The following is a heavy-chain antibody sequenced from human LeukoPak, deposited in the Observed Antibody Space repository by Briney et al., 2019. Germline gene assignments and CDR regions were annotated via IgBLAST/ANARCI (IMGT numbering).Heavy chain of an antibody. CDR1: GYSFTSYW. CDR3: ARIEGSTFDY. Sequence: PGGSLRLSCKGSGYSFTSYWIGWVRQIPGKGLEWMGIIYPGESESKYSPSLQGQVTISADKSISTAYLQWSSLKASDTAMYYCARIEGSTFDYWGQGTLVTVSS. J-gene: IGHJ4*02. CDR2: IYPGESES. V-gene: IGHV5-51*01.